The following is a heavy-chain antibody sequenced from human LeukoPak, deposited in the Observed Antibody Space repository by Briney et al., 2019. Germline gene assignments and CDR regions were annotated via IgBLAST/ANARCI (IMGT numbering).Heavy chain of an antibody. Sequence: SETLSLTCTVSGGSISSYYWSWIRQPPGKGLEWIGYIYYSGSTNYNPSLKSRVTISVDTSKNQFSLKLSSVTAADTAVYYCAREGGYSGFIDYWGQGTLVTVSS. D-gene: IGHD5-12*01. CDR3: AREGGYSGFIDY. CDR1: GGSISSYY. V-gene: IGHV4-59*01. J-gene: IGHJ4*02. CDR2: IYYSGST.